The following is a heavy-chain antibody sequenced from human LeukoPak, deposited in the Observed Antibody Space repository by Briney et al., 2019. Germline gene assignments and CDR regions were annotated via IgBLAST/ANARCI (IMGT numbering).Heavy chain of an antibody. J-gene: IGHJ4*02. Sequence: SQTLSLTCTVSGGSISSGDYYWSWIRQPPGKGLEWIGYIHYSGSTYYNPPLKSRVTISVDTSKNQISLKLSSVTAADTAVYYCARDGKVTAIDYWGQGTLVTVSS. CDR2: IHYSGST. V-gene: IGHV4-30-4*01. D-gene: IGHD2-21*02. CDR1: GGSISSGDYY. CDR3: ARDGKVTAIDY.